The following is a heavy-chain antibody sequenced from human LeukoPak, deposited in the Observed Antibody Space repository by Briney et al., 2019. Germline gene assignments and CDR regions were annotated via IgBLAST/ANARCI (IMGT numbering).Heavy chain of an antibody. CDR1: GFTFSSYG. CDR2: IRYDGSNK. D-gene: IGHD2-21*01. CDR3: ATLNYSPCY. V-gene: IGHV3-30*02. J-gene: IGHJ4*02. Sequence: PGGSLRLSCAASGFTFSSYGMHWVRQAPGKGLEWVAFIRYDGSNKYYADSVKGRFTISRDNAKKSLYLQMNSLRAEDTAVYYCATLNYSPCYWGQGTLVTVSS.